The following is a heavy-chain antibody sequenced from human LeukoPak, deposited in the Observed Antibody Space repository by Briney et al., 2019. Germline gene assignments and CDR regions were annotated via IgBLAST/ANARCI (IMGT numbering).Heavy chain of an antibody. CDR1: GFTFSSYW. V-gene: IGHV3-74*01. CDR2: INSDGSST. J-gene: IGHJ4*02. D-gene: IGHD2-2*01. CDR3: ARERCSSTSCYGFDY. Sequence: GGSLRLSCAASGFTFSSYWMHWVRQAPGKGLVWVSRINSDGSSTSYVDSVKGRFTISRDNAKNTLYLQMNSLRAEDTAVYYCARERCSSTSCYGFDYWGQGTLVTVSS.